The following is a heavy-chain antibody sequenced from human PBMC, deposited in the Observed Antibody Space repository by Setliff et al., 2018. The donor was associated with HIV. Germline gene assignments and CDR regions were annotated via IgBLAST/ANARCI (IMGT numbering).Heavy chain of an antibody. CDR2: ISGYSGHT. V-gene: IGHV1-18*01. J-gene: IGHJ6*02. D-gene: IGHD1-26*01. CDR3: ASHVSIGGYYYYGMDV. CDR1: GYTFSDYD. Sequence: ASVKVSCKASGYTFSDYDVAWVRQAPGQGLEWMGWISGYSGHTSYAQKIQGRVTMTTDTSTSTAYMELRSLRSDDTAVYFCASHVSIGGYYYYGMDVWGQGTTVTVSS.